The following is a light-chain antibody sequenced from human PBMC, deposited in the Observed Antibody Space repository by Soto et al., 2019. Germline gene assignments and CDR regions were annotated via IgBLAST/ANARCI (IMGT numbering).Light chain of an antibody. CDR1: SSDVGGYNY. V-gene: IGLV2-14*03. J-gene: IGLJ2*01. CDR2: DVS. CDR3: NSYTGSSTPVV. Sequence: QSALTQPASVSGSPGQSITISCTGTSSDVGGYNYVSWYQHHPGKAPKLIIYDVSNRPSGVSNRFSGSKSGNTASLTICGLQAEDEAEYYCNSYTGSSTPVVFGGGTKLTVL.